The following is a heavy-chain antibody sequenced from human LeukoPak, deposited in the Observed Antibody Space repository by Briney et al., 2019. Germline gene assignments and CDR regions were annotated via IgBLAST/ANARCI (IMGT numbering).Heavy chain of an antibody. CDR1: GFSFTGYY. D-gene: IGHD2-2*01. CDR2: VNPNSGGT. V-gene: IGHV1-2*02. CDR3: ATVHCSSTSCYWYDN. Sequence: ASVKVSCKASGFSFTGYYIHWVRQAPGQGLEWMGWVNPNSGGTNYAQKVQGRVTMTRDTSISTAYMELSRLRSDDTAVYYCATVHCSSTSCYWYDNWGQGTLVTVSS. J-gene: IGHJ4*02.